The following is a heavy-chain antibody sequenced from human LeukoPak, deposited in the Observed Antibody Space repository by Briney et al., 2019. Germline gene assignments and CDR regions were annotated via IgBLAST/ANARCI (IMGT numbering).Heavy chain of an antibody. J-gene: IGHJ4*02. D-gene: IGHD1-7*01. CDR1: GYSISSGYY. Sequence: SETLSLTCTVSGYSISSGYYWGWIRQPPGKGLEWIGSIYHSGSTYYNPSLKSRVTISVDTSKNQFSLRLSSVTAADTAVYYCARGLDWNYEFDYWGQGTLVTVSS. CDR2: IYHSGST. V-gene: IGHV4-38-2*02. CDR3: ARGLDWNYEFDY.